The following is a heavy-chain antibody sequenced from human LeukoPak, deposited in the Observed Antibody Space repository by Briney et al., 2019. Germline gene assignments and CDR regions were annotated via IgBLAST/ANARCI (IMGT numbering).Heavy chain of an antibody. D-gene: IGHD2-2*01. J-gene: IGHJ5*02. Sequence: SETLSLTCTVSGGSISGYYWSWIRQPAGKGLEWIGRIYTSGSTNYNPSLKSRVTMSVDTSKNQFSLKLSSVTAADTAVYYCARDVGVYQLLYNWFDPWGQGTLVTVSS. CDR2: IYTSGST. CDR1: GGSISGYY. V-gene: IGHV4-4*07. CDR3: ARDVGVYQLLYNWFDP.